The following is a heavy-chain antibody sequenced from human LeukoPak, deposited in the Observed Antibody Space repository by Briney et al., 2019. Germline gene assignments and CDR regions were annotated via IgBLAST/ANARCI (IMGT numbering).Heavy chain of an antibody. V-gene: IGHV3-33*01. CDR2: IWYDGGNK. D-gene: IGHD2-15*01. J-gene: IGHJ4*02. CDR1: GFTFSSYG. Sequence: PGRSLRLSCAASGFTFSSYGMHWVRQAPGKGLEWVGVIWYDGGNKYYGDSVKGRFTISRDNSKNTLYLQMNSLRAEDTAVYYCARDHCSDGTCYSILDYGGQGTLVTVS. CDR3: ARDHCSDGTCYSILDY.